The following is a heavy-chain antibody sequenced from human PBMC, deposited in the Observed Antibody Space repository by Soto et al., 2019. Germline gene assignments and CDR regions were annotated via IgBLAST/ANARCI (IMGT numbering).Heavy chain of an antibody. Sequence: GASVKVSCKASGGTFSSYSMSWVRQAPGQGLEWMGGIIPIFGTANYAQKFQGRVTITADKSTSTAYMALSSPRSEDAAVYYCASDRPDAGGSYYPWGQGTLVTVSS. V-gene: IGHV1-69*06. CDR2: IIPIFGTA. J-gene: IGHJ5*02. CDR1: GGTFSSYS. CDR3: ASDRPDAGGSYYP. D-gene: IGHD3-10*01.